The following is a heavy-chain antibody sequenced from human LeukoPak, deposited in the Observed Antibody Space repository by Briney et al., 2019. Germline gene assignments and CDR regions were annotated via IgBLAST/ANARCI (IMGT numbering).Heavy chain of an antibody. D-gene: IGHD5-12*01. CDR3: ATYSGYAAY. J-gene: IGHJ4*02. V-gene: IGHV1-24*01. CDR2: FDPEDVET. CDR1: GHTISDLS. Sequence: ASVKVSCKVSGHTISDLSVHWVRQAPGKGLEWVGGFDPEDVETIYAQKFQGRVTMTEDTYTDTAYMELSSLRSEDTAVYYCATYSGYAAYWGQGTLVSVSS.